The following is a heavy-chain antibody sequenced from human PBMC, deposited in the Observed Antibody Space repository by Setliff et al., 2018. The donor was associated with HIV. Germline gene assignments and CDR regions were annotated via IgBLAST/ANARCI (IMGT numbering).Heavy chain of an antibody. CDR2: ISAYNGNT. J-gene: IGHJ5*02. CDR3: ARDFGGYCSSMSCPGLFDP. CDR1: GYTFTSYG. Sequence: ASVKVSCKASGYTFTSYGISWVRQAPGQGLEWMGWISAYNGNTNYAQKLQGRVTMTTDTSTSTAYMELSSQRSEDTAVYYCARDFGGYCSSMSCPGLFDPWGQGTLVTVSS. D-gene: IGHD2-2*01. V-gene: IGHV1-18*01.